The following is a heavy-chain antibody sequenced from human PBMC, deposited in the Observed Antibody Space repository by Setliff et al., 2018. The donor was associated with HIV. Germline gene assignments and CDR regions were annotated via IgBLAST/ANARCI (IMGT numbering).Heavy chain of an antibody. Sequence: GESLTISCAASGFTFSDHYMDWVRQAPGKGLEWVGRTRNKANSYTTEYAASVKGRFTISRDDSKNSLYLQMNSLKTEDTAVYYCAREGWVGATRFRAFDIWGQGTMVTVSS. CDR3: AREGWVGATRFRAFDI. D-gene: IGHD1-26*01. J-gene: IGHJ3*02. CDR1: GFTFSDHY. V-gene: IGHV3-72*01. CDR2: TRNKANSYTT.